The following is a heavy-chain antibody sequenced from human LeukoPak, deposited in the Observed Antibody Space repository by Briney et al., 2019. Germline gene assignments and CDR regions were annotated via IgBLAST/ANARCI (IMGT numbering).Heavy chain of an antibody. V-gene: IGHV3-74*01. J-gene: IGHJ5*02. D-gene: IGHD3-3*01. CDR2: VGPDGRST. CDR1: VYTFSSYS. CDR3: ARATIFGVISPYWFDP. Sequence: GGALRLSCAPSVYTFSSYSMHWVPQAPEKGRVWVSHVGPDGRSTSYADSVKGRFTIPRENAKNTLYLQMNSLRAEDTAVYYCARATIFGVISPYWFDPWGLGTLVTVSS.